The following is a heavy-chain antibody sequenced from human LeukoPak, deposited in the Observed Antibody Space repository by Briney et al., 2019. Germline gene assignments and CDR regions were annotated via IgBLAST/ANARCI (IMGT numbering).Heavy chain of an antibody. CDR1: GFTFSSYA. V-gene: IGHV3-23*01. CDR3: AKDGVSDPYFDY. D-gene: IGHD3-3*01. Sequence: PGGSLRLSCAASGFTFSSYAMSWVRQAPGKGLEWASAISGSGGSTYYADSVKGRFTISRDNSKNTLYLQMNSLRAEDTAVYYCAKDGVSDPYFDYWGQGTLVTVSS. J-gene: IGHJ4*02. CDR2: ISGSGGST.